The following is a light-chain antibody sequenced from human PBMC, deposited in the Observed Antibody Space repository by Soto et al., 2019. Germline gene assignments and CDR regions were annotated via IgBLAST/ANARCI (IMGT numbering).Light chain of an antibody. CDR1: RSDIGDSNF. V-gene: IGLV2-14*01. Sequence: QSALTQPASVSGSPGQSVTISCTGPRSDIGDSNFISWYQHSPGKAPRLLIYEVNNRPSGVSKRFSGSKAGNTASLTISGLLDDDEADYFCASFRRGTLLVFGSGTKVTVL. CDR2: EVN. CDR3: ASFRRGTLLV. J-gene: IGLJ1*01.